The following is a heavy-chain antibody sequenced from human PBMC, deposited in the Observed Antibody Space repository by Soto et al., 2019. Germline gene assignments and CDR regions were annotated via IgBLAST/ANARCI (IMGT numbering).Heavy chain of an antibody. CDR3: AGGRGPDYYSYGMDV. Sequence: GGSLRLSCAASGFTFSSYAMTWVRQAPGKGLEWVSAISGSGGSTYYADSVKGRFTISRDNSKNTLYLQMNSLRAEDTAVYYCAGGRGPDYYSYGMDVWGQGIRVNVAS. D-gene: IGHD3-10*01. V-gene: IGHV3-23*01. CDR2: ISGSGGST. CDR1: GFTFSSYA. J-gene: IGHJ6*01.